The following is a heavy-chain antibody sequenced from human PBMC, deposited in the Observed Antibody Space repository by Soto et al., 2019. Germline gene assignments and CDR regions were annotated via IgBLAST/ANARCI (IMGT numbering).Heavy chain of an antibody. CDR1: GGSFSGYY. CDR3: ARVWAVAGYDAFDI. CDR2: INHSGST. J-gene: IGHJ3*02. D-gene: IGHD6-19*01. Sequence: QVQLQQWGAGLLKPSETLSLTCAVYGGSFSGYYWSWIRQPPGKGLEWIGEINHSGSTNYNPSLKSRVTIAVDTSKNQFSLKLSSVTAADTAVYYCARVWAVAGYDAFDIWGQGPMVTVSS. V-gene: IGHV4-34*01.